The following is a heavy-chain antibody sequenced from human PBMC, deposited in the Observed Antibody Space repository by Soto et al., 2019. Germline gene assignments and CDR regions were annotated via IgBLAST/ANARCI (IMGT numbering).Heavy chain of an antibody. Sequence: QPQLVQSGVELKKPGASVRVSYKASGYPFTKFGINWVRQAPGQGLEWMGWISGHSGGTKYGPKFRDRLTIVTDTSSKTAYMELRSLKSDDTAVYYCAKDGGHGARTHICGMDVWGQGTTVTVSS. CDR1: GYPFTKFG. D-gene: IGHD1-1*01. J-gene: IGHJ6*02. CDR2: ISGHSGGT. V-gene: IGHV1-18*01. CDR3: AKDGGHGARTHICGMDV.